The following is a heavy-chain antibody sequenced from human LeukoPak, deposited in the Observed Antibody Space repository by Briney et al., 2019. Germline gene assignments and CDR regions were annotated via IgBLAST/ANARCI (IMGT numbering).Heavy chain of an antibody. J-gene: IGHJ4*02. Sequence: SVKVSCKASGGTFSNFAIIWVRQAPGQGLECMGGIIPFFGTANYAQKFQGRVTITADKSTSTAYMELNSLRSEDTAVYYCARGGTSSWPPRPFDYWGQGTLVTVSS. CDR3: ARGGTSSWPPRPFDY. CDR1: GGTFSNFA. V-gene: IGHV1-69*06. D-gene: IGHD6-13*01. CDR2: IIPFFGTA.